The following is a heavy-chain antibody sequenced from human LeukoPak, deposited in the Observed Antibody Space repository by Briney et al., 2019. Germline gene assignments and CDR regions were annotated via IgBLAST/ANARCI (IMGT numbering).Heavy chain of an antibody. Sequence: GGSLRLSCAASGFTFSSYSMNWVRQAPGKGLEWVSSISSSSSYIYYADSVKGRFTISRDNAKNSLYLQMNSLRAEDTAVYYCARDTLPGTGYCSSTSCYDTGMDVWGQGTTVTVSS. CDR1: GFTFSSYS. CDR2: ISSSSSYI. CDR3: ARDTLPGTGYCSSTSCYDTGMDV. D-gene: IGHD2-2*01. J-gene: IGHJ6*02. V-gene: IGHV3-21*01.